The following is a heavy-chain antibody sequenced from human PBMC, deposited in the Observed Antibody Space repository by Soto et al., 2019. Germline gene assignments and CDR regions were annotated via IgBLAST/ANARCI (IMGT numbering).Heavy chain of an antibody. Sequence: EVQLVESGGGLVQPGRSLRLSCAASGFTFDDYAMHWVRQAPGKGLEWVPGISWNSGSIGYADSVKGRFTISRDNAKNSLYLQMNSLRAEDTALYYCAKDIDTSAAYYFDYWGQGTLVTVSS. V-gene: IGHV3-9*01. CDR3: AKDIDTSAAYYFDY. CDR1: GFTFDDYA. D-gene: IGHD6-25*01. CDR2: ISWNSGSI. J-gene: IGHJ4*02.